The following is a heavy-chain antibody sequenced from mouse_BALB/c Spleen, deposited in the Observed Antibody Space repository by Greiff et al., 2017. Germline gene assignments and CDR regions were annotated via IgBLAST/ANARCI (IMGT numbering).Heavy chain of an antibody. V-gene: IGHV3-2*02. CDR1: GYSITSDYA. CDR3: ARQLGLLFAY. Sequence: EVKLQQSGPGLVKPSQSLSLTCTVTGYSITSDYAWNWIRQFPGNKLEWMGYISYSGSTSYNPSLKSRISITRDTSKNQFFLQLNSVTTEDTATYYCARQLGLLFAYWGQGTLVTVS. D-gene: IGHD3-1*01. CDR2: ISYSGST. J-gene: IGHJ3*01.